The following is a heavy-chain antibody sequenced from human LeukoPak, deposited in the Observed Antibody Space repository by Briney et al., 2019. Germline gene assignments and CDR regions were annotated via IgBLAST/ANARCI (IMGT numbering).Heavy chain of an antibody. CDR2: ISSSGSNI. V-gene: IGHV3-21*01. D-gene: IGHD3-22*01. CDR3: AKYYYDTSGYFPYFDH. CDR1: GLTFDSYV. Sequence: PGGSLRLSCAASGLTFDSYVLSWVRQAPGKGLEWVSSISSSGSNIYYADSLKGRFTISRDNAKNSLYLQMNSLRAEDTAVYYCAKYYYDTSGYFPYFDHWGQGTLVTVSS. J-gene: IGHJ4*02.